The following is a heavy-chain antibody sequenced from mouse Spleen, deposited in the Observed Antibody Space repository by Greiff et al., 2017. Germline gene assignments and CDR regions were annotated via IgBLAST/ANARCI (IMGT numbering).Heavy chain of an antibody. CDR2: INPYNDGT. D-gene: IGHD2-1*01. CDR3: ARGDAGNYVRFAY. J-gene: IGHJ3*01. Sequence: VQLQQSGPELVKPGASVKMSCKASGYTFTSYVMHWVKQKPGQGLEWIGLINPYNDGTKYNEKFKGKATLTSDKSSSTAYMELSSLTSEDSAVYYCARGDAGNYVRFAYWGQGTLVTVSA. CDR1: GYTFTSYV. V-gene: IGHV1-14*01.